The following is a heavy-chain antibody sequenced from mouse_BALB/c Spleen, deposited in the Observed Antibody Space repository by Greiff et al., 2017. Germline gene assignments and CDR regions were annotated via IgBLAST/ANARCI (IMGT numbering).Heavy chain of an antibody. J-gene: IGHJ1*01. CDR2: ISSGGST. V-gene: IGHV5-6-5*01. D-gene: IGHD1-2*01. Sequence: EVKLMESGGGLVKPGGSLKLSCAASGFTFSSYAMSWVRQTPEKRLEWVASISSGGSTYYPDSVKGRFTISRDNARNILYLQMSSLRSEDTAMYYCARGQGHYYGYGYFDVWGAGTTVTVSS. CDR1: GFTFSSYA. CDR3: ARGQGHYYGYGYFDV.